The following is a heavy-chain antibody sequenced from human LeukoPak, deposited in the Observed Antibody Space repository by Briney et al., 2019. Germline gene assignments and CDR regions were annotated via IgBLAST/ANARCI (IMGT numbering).Heavy chain of an antibody. CDR1: GYTFTGYY. CDR2: INPNSGGT. D-gene: IGHD6-25*01. V-gene: IGHV1-2*06. CDR3: ATDRLKGSTRY. J-gene: IGHJ4*02. Sequence: ASVKVSCKASGYTFTGYYMHWVRQAPGQGLEWMGRINPNSGGTNYAQKFQGRVTMTEDTSTDTAYMELSSLRSEDTAVYYCATDRLKGSTRYWGQGTLVTVSS.